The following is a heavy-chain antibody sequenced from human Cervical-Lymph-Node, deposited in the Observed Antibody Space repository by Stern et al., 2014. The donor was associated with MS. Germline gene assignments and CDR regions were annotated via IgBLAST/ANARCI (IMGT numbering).Heavy chain of an antibody. CDR3: ARDPSTTASDWFFDL. CDR1: GGAVSDYY. J-gene: IGHJ2*01. V-gene: IGHV4-59*02. CDR2: ISDTGTT. D-gene: IGHD2-21*02. Sequence: QVQLQESGPGLVKPSETLSLTCTVSGGAVSDYYWTWIRQRPGKGLEWIGYISDTGTTNYNPSLHSRVTITLDTSQNQVSLRLRSVTAADTAVYYCARDPSTTASDWFFDLWGRGSLVTVS.